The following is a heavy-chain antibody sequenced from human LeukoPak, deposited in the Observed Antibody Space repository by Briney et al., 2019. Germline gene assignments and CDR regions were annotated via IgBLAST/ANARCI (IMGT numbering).Heavy chain of an antibody. D-gene: IGHD3-10*01. J-gene: IGHJ5*02. CDR3: ARDAGYNYFDP. V-gene: IGHV3-11*05. Sequence: GGSLRLSCAASGFNFSDYYVSWIRQAPGKGLEWLLYISGGTTYINNADSVKGRFSISRDNAKNSLYLQINSLRAEDTAVYYCARDAGYNYFDPWGQGTQVTVSS. CDR2: ISGGTTYI. CDR1: GFNFSDYY.